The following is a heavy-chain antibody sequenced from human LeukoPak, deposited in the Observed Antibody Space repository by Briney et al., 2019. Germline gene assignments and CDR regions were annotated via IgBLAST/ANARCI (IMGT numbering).Heavy chain of an antibody. CDR3: ARPHGYCSSTSRCYFDY. J-gene: IGHJ4*02. Sequence: GGSLRLSCAASGLTFSSHWMHWVRQAPGKGLVWVSRITNDGSSTTYADSVKGRFTISRDNSKNTLYLQMNSLRAENTAVYYCARPHGYCSSTSRCYFDYWGQGTLVTVSS. CDR1: GLTFSSHW. V-gene: IGHV3-74*01. CDR2: ITNDGSST. D-gene: IGHD2-2*01.